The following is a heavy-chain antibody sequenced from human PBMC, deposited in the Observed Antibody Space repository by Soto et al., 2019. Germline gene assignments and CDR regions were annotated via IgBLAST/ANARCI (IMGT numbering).Heavy chain of an antibody. V-gene: IGHV4-4*02. D-gene: IGHD3-9*01. CDR3: VRDEAHYAILTGSSLGRAFDI. CDR1: NTSVSGSNW. CDR2: IYHTGRT. J-gene: IGHJ3*02. Sequence: QVQLQESGPSLVKPSGTLSLTCVITNTSVSGSNWWSWVRQAPGKGLEWIGAIYHTGRTNYAPSRKSRVTMSIDKSNNRFSLRLTSLTAADTAVYYCVRDEAHYAILTGSSLGRAFDIWGQGTMVTVSS.